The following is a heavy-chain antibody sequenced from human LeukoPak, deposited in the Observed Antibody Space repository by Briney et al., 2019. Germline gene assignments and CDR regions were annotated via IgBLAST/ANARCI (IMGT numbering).Heavy chain of an antibody. CDR2: INPNSGGT. Sequence: GASVKVSCKASGYTFTGYYMHWVRQAPGQGLEWMGWINPNSGGTNYAQKFQGRVTMTRDTSISTAYMELSRLRSDDTAVYYCARAKESLYYDILTAILTVDPWGQGTLVTVSS. J-gene: IGHJ5*02. CDR3: ARAKESLYYDILTAILTVDP. D-gene: IGHD3-9*01. CDR1: GYTFTGYY. V-gene: IGHV1-2*02.